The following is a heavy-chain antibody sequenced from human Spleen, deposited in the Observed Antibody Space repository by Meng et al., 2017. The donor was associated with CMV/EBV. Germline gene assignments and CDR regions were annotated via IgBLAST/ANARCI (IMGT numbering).Heavy chain of an antibody. Sequence: CAVYGGSFSGYYWSWIRQPPGKGLEWIGEINHSGSTNYNPSLKSRVTISVDTSKNQFSLKLSSVTAADTAVYYCARIVAAAKYYFDYWGQGTLVTVSS. CDR3: ARIVAAAKYYFDY. J-gene: IGHJ4*02. D-gene: IGHD6-13*01. CDR1: GGSFSGYY. V-gene: IGHV4-34*01. CDR2: INHSGST.